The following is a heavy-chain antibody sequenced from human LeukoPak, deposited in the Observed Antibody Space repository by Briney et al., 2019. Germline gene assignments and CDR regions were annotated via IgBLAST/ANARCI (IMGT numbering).Heavy chain of an antibody. D-gene: IGHD3-10*01. V-gene: IGHV1-69*05. J-gene: IGHJ4*02. CDR1: GGTFSSYA. Sequence: GASVKVSCKASGGTFSSYAISWVRQAPGQGLEWMGGIIPIFGTANYAQKFQGRVTMTRDTSISTAYMELSSLRSDDTAVYYCARKFLGSRGYYFDYWGQGTLVTVSS. CDR2: IIPIFGTA. CDR3: ARKFLGSRGYYFDY.